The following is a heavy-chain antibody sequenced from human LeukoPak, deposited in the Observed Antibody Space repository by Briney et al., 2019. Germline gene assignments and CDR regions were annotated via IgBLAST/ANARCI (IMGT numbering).Heavy chain of an antibody. CDR1: DYTFRNYG. D-gene: IGHD6-6*01. J-gene: IGHJ4*02. CDR2: ISAYNVNT. CDR3: ARDKGIAARPVFDY. V-gene: IGHV1-18*01. Sequence: ASLKVSCKASDYTFRNYGISWERQAPGQGLELMGWISAYNVNTNYAEKLQGRVTMTTDTSTSTAYMELRSLRSDDTAVYYCARDKGIAARPVFDYWGQGTLVTVSS.